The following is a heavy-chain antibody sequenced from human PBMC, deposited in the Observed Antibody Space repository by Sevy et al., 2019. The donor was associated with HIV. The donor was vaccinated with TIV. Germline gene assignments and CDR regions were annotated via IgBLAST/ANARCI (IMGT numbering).Heavy chain of an antibody. J-gene: IGHJ5*02. Sequence: GGSLRLSCAASGFTFSSYSMNWVRQAPGKGLEWVSSISSSSSYIYYAASVKGRFTISRDNAKNSLYLQMNSLRAEDTAVYYCARDRESSSWPNWFDPWGKGTLVTDSS. CDR2: ISSSSSYI. CDR3: ARDRESSSWPNWFDP. V-gene: IGHV3-21*01. CDR1: GFTFSSYS. D-gene: IGHD6-13*01.